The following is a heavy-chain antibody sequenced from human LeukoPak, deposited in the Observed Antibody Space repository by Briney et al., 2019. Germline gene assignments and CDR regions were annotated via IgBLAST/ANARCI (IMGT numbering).Heavy chain of an antibody. CDR2: TSWNSGSI. Sequence: PGGSLRLSCAASGFTFDDYAMHWVRQAPGKGLEWVSGTSWNSGSIGYADSVKGRFTISRDNAKNSLYLQMNSLRAEDTALYYCAKGVGYSGYDWGYYFDYWGQGTLVTVSS. CDR3: AKGVGYSGYDWGYYFDY. J-gene: IGHJ4*02. D-gene: IGHD5-12*01. V-gene: IGHV3-9*01. CDR1: GFTFDDYA.